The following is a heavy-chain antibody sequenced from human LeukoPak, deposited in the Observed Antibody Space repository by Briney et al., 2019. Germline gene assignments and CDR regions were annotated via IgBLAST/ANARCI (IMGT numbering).Heavy chain of an antibody. CDR2: ITWNSDSI. Sequence: PGGSLRLSCAASGFTFDDYAMHWVRQAPGKGLEWVSGITWNSDSIDYADSVKGRFTISRDNAKNSLYLQMDSLGPEDTAVYYCARDPYSGNYGNYYYYYMDVWGKGTTVTISS. CDR3: ARDPYSGNYGNYYYYYMDV. D-gene: IGHD1-26*01. J-gene: IGHJ6*03. V-gene: IGHV3-9*01. CDR1: GFTFDDYA.